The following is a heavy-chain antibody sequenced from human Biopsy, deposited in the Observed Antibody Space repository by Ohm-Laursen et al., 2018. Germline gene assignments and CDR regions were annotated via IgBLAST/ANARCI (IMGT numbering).Heavy chain of an antibody. V-gene: IGHV1-2*02. CDR1: GYTFTSYH. D-gene: IGHD3-22*01. Sequence: GASVKVSCKASGYTFTSYHVHWMRQAPGQGLEWMGWINAKTGDTNYAQKFQGRVTMTRDTSISTAYVDLSSRRSDDTAVYYCTRGGYYYDSLAYYYWFDPWGQGTLVTVSS. CDR3: TRGGYYYDSLAYYYWFDP. CDR2: INAKTGDT. J-gene: IGHJ5*02.